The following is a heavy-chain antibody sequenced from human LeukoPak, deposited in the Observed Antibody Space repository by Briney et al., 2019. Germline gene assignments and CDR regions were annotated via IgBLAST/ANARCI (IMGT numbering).Heavy chain of an antibody. Sequence: PSETLSLTCAVSGYSISSGYYWGWIRQPPGKGLEWIGSIYHSGSTCYNPSLKSRVTISVDTSKNQFSLKLSSVTAADTAVYYCARGPETLMGAFDIWGQGTMVTVSS. V-gene: IGHV4-38-2*01. CDR1: GYSISSGYY. D-gene: IGHD1-14*01. CDR3: ARGPETLMGAFDI. CDR2: IYHSGST. J-gene: IGHJ3*02.